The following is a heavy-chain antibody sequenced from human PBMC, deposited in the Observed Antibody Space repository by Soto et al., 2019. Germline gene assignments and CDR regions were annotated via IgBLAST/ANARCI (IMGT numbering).Heavy chain of an antibody. J-gene: IGHJ4*02. CDR1: GYTLTELP. V-gene: IGHV1-24*01. CDR3: ATLSQLWFNFDY. Sequence: ASVKVSCKVSGYTLTELPMHWVRQAPGKGFEWMGGFDPEDGETIYAQKFQGRVTMTEDTSTDTAYMELSSLRSEDTAVYYCATLSQLWFNFDYWGQGTLVTVSS. CDR2: FDPEDGET. D-gene: IGHD5-18*01.